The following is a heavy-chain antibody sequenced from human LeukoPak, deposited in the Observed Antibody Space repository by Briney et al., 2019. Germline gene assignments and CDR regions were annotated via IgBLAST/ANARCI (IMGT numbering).Heavy chain of an antibody. Sequence: SETLSLTCTVSCGSISSSSYYWGWIRQPPGKGLEWIGSIYYSGSTYYNPSLKSRVTISVDTSKNQFSLKLSSVTAADTAVYYCARHESRLLGALDYWGQGTLVTVSS. CDR2: IYYSGST. V-gene: IGHV4-39*07. CDR1: CGSISSSSYY. D-gene: IGHD1-26*01. CDR3: ARHESRLLGALDY. J-gene: IGHJ4*02.